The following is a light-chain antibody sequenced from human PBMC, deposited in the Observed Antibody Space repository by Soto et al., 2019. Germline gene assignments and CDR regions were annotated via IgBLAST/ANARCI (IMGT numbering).Light chain of an antibody. Sequence: QSALTQPRSVSGSPGQSLTISCTGTSSDVGGYNYVSWYQQHPGKVPKLMIYDVTKRPSGVPDRFSGSKSGNTASLTISGLQAGDEADYYCCSHAGSYTYVFGTGTKLTVL. V-gene: IGLV2-11*01. CDR2: DVT. CDR3: CSHAGSYTYV. J-gene: IGLJ1*01. CDR1: SSDVGGYNY.